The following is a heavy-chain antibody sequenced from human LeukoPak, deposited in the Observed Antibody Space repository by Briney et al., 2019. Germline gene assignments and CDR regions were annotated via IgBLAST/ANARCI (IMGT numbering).Heavy chain of an antibody. D-gene: IGHD5-24*01. CDR3: ARQDGRGRPNALDY. CDR2: IYYRGNT. V-gene: IGHV4-39*01. CDR1: GGSISSSNYY. Sequence: SETLSLTCTVSGGSISSSNYYWDWIRQPPGKGLEWVGNIYYRGNTFYNPSLRSRATISVDTSKNQFSLKPSSVTAADTAVYYCARQDGRGRPNALDYWGQGILVTVSS. J-gene: IGHJ4*02.